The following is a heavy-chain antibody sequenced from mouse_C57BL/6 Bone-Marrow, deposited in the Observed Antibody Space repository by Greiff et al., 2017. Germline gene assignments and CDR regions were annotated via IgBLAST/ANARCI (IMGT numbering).Heavy chain of an antibody. CDR3: ARSDGYYFYYAMDY. D-gene: IGHD2-3*01. J-gene: IGHJ4*01. V-gene: IGHV1-69*01. CDR1: GYTFTSYW. CDR2: IDPSDSYT. Sequence: QVQLQQPGAELVMPGASVKLSCKASGYTFTSYWMHWVKQRPGQGLEWIGEIDPSDSYTNYNQKFKGESTLTVDKSSSTAYMQLSSLTSEDSAVYYCARSDGYYFYYAMDYWGQGTSVTVSS.